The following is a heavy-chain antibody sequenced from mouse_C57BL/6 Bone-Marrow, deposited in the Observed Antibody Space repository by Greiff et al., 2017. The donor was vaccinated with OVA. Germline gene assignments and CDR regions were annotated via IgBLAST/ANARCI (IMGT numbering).Heavy chain of an antibody. CDR2: IYPGDGDT. V-gene: IGHV1-82*01. CDR3: ARRDYGFDY. J-gene: IGHJ2*01. D-gene: IGHD1-1*01. CDR1: GYAFSSSW. Sequence: QVQLQQSGPELVKPGASVKISCKASGYAFSSSWMNWVKQRPGKGLEWIGRIYPGDGDTNYNGKFKGKATLTADNSSSTAYMQLSSLTSEDSAVYFCARRDYGFDYWGQGTTLTVSS.